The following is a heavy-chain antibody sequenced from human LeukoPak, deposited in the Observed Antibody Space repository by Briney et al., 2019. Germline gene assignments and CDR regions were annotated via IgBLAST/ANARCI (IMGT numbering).Heavy chain of an antibody. Sequence: SETLSLTCTVSGYSISSGYYWGWIRQPPGKGLEWIGSIYHSGSTYYNPSLKSRVTISVDTSKNQFSLKLSPVTAADTAVYYCARVQLGVSSSYYYYYMDVWGKGTTVTVSS. CDR3: ARVQLGVSSSYYYYYMDV. CDR1: GYSISSGYY. D-gene: IGHD6-6*01. J-gene: IGHJ6*03. V-gene: IGHV4-38-2*02. CDR2: IYHSGST.